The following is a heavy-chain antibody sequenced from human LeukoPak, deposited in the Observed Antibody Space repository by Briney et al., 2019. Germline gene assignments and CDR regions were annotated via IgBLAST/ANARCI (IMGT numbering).Heavy chain of an antibody. D-gene: IGHD3-9*01. CDR3: ARDRPSYDILTGSYFDY. Sequence: GASVKVSCKASGYTFTSYAMRWVRQAPGQRLEWMGWINAGNGNTKYSQKFQGRVTITRDTSASTAYMELSSLRSEDTAVYYCARDRPSYDILTGSYFDYWGQGTLVTVSS. V-gene: IGHV1-3*01. CDR1: GYTFTSYA. J-gene: IGHJ4*02. CDR2: INAGNGNT.